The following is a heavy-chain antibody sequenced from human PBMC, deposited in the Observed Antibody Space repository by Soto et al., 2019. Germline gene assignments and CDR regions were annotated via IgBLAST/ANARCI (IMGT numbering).Heavy chain of an antibody. CDR2: ISSNGGST. D-gene: IGHD3-22*01. CDR1: GFTFSSYA. J-gene: IGHJ2*01. V-gene: IGHV3-64*02. Sequence: EVQLVESGEGLVQPGGSLRLSCAASGFTFSSYAMHWVRQAPGKGLEYVSAISSNGGSTYYADSVKGRFTISRDNSKNTLYLQMGRLRAEDMAVYYCARGAEDYYDSSGYYEGYFDLWGRGTLVTVSS. CDR3: ARGAEDYYDSSGYYEGYFDL.